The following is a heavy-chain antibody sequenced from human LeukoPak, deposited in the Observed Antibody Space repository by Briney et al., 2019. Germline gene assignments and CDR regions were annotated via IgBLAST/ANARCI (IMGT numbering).Heavy chain of an antibody. J-gene: IGHJ4*02. CDR3: AKFDHSSSHQKTDY. CDR2: ISYDGSNK. V-gene: IGHV3-30*18. CDR1: GFTFSSYG. Sequence: GGSLRLSCAASGFTFSSYGMLWVRQAPGKGLEWVAVISYDGSNKYYADSVKGRFTISRDNSKNTLYLQMNSLRAEDTAVYYCAKFDHSSSHQKTDYWGQGTLVTVSS. D-gene: IGHD6-6*01.